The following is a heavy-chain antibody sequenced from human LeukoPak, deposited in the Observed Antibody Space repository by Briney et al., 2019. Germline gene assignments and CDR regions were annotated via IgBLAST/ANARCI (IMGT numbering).Heavy chain of an antibody. CDR1: GFTFSSYG. CDR2: ISYDGSNK. J-gene: IGHJ4*02. V-gene: IGHV3-30*18. Sequence: GGSLRLSCAASGFTFSSYGIHWVRQSPGKGLEWVAVISYDGSNKYYADSVKGRFTISRDNSKNTLYLQMNSLRAEDTAVYYCAKDFQGDSCGFGYWGQGTLVTVSS. CDR3: AKDFQGDSCGFGY. D-gene: IGHD5-18*01.